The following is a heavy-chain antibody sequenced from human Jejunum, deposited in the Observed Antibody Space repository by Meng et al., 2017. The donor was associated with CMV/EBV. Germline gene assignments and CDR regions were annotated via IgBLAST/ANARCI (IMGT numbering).Heavy chain of an antibody. D-gene: IGHD6-13*01. CDR1: GGSFKNDD. V-gene: IGHV4-59*01. Sequence: CAVSGGSFKNDDWSWIRQPPGKGLEWIGYIYNSGSTDYNPSLRSRVTMSVDTSKNQFSLKLTSVTSADTAVYYCARETSSWPFDSWGQGTLVTVSS. CDR3: ARETSSWPFDS. J-gene: IGHJ4*02. CDR2: IYNSGST.